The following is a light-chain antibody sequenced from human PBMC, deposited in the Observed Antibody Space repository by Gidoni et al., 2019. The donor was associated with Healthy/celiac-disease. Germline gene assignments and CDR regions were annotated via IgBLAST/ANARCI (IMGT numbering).Light chain of an antibody. J-gene: IGKJ2*01. CDR1: PSISSY. Sequence: DIQMTQSPSSLSASVGDRVTITCRASPSISSYLNGYQQKPGKAPKLLIYAASSLQSGVPSRFSGSGSVTDFTLTISSLQPEDFATYYCQQSYSTPWYTFGQGTKLEIK. CDR3: QQSYSTPWYT. CDR2: AAS. V-gene: IGKV1-39*01.